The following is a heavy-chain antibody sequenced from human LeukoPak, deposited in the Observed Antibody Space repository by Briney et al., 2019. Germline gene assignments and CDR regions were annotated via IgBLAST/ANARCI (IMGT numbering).Heavy chain of an antibody. CDR1: GGSFSGYY. D-gene: IGHD3-10*01. J-gene: IGHJ4*02. Sequence: PETLSLTCAVYGGSFSGYYWSWIRQPPGKGLEWIGEINHSGSTNYNPSLKSRVTISVDTSKNQFSLKLSSVTAADTAVYYCARGRRVRGAPFDYWGQGTLVTVSS. V-gene: IGHV4-34*01. CDR2: INHSGST. CDR3: ARGRRVRGAPFDY.